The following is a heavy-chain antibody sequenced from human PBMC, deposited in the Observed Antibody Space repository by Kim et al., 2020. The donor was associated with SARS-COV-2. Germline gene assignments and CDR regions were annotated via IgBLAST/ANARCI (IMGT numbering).Heavy chain of an antibody. V-gene: IGHV3-9*01. CDR3: AKDMRTEYSSSLDY. D-gene: IGHD6-13*01. CDR1: GFTFDDYA. J-gene: IGHJ4*02. Sequence: GGSLRLSCAASGFTFDDYAMHWVRQAPGKGLEWVSGISWNSGSIGYADSVKGRFTISRDNAKNSLYLQMNSLRAEDTALYYCAKDMRTEYSSSLDYWGQGTLVTVSS. CDR2: ISWNSGSI.